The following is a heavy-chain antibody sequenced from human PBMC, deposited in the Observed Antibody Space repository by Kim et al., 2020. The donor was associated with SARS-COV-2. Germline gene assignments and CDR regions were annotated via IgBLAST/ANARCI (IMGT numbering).Heavy chain of an antibody. Sequence: GRFTISRDNAKNSLYLQMNSLRAEDTAVYYCARDGDYYGSGSYYRNGMDVWGQGTTVTVSS. V-gene: IGHV3-11*06. J-gene: IGHJ6*02. D-gene: IGHD3-10*01. CDR3: ARDGDYYGSGSYYRNGMDV.